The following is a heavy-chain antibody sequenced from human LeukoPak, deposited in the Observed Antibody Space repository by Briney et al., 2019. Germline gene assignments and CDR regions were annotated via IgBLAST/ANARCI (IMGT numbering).Heavy chain of an antibody. Sequence: GGSLRLSCAASGVTLSSYAMSWARQAPGKGLEWVAVIWYDGSNKYYADSVKGRFTISRDNSKNTLYLQMNSLRAEDTAVYYCARDWYDSSGYYYFLDYWGQGTLVTVSS. CDR1: GVTLSSYA. D-gene: IGHD3-22*01. CDR2: IWYDGSNK. CDR3: ARDWYDSSGYYYFLDY. J-gene: IGHJ4*02. V-gene: IGHV3-33*08.